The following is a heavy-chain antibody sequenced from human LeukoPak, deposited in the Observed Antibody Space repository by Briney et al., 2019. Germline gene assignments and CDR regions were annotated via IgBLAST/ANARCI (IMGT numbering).Heavy chain of an antibody. J-gene: IGHJ4*02. Sequence: GGSLRLSCAASGFTVSSNYMSWVRQAPGKGLEWVAVIYTGGSTNYADSVKGRFTISRDNAKNSLYLQMNSLRAEDTAVYYCARSFLSIAAAATDYWGQGTLVTVSS. D-gene: IGHD6-13*01. V-gene: IGHV3-53*01. CDR3: ARSFLSIAAAATDY. CDR1: GFTVSSNY. CDR2: IYTGGST.